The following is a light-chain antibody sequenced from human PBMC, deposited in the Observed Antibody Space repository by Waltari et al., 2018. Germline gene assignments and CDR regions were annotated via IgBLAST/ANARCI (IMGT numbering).Light chain of an antibody. J-gene: IGKJ1*01. Sequence: DIVMTQSQDSLAVSLGERATINCKSSQSVLYNSNNKNYLAWYQQKPGQPPKLLIYWASTRESGVPDRCSGSGSGTDFTLTISSLQAEDVAVYYGQQYDSIPPTFGQGTKVEIK. CDR1: QSVLYNSNNKNY. V-gene: IGKV4-1*01. CDR3: QQYDSIPPT. CDR2: WAS.